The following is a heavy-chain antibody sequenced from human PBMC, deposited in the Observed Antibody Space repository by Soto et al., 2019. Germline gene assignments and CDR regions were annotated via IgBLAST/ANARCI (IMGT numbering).Heavy chain of an antibody. Sequence: SETLSLTCTVSGGSISNYFCNWIRQPAGKGLEWIGRIDNSGSTNYNPSLKSRITMSADTSRNQFSLKLNSVTAADTAVYYCARGGQDFWSGPFDYWGQGALVTISS. CDR1: GGSISNYF. V-gene: IGHV4-4*07. J-gene: IGHJ4*02. CDR2: IDNSGST. D-gene: IGHD3-3*01. CDR3: ARGGQDFWSGPFDY.